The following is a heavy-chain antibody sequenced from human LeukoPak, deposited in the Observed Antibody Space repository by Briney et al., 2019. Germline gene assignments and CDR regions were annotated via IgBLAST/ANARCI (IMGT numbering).Heavy chain of an antibody. CDR3: ARGYSGYDQGWYFDY. Sequence: TGRSLRLSCAASGXIFSSYGVHWVRQAPGRGLEWMAFISYDGSDKYYADSVKGRFTISGDNSKNTLYLQMNSLRAEDTAVYYCARGYSGYDQGWYFDYWGQGTLVTVSS. D-gene: IGHD5-12*01. V-gene: IGHV3-30*03. CDR2: ISYDGSDK. J-gene: IGHJ4*02. CDR1: GXIFSSYG.